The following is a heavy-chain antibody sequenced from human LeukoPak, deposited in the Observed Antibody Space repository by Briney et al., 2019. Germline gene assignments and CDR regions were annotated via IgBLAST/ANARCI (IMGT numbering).Heavy chain of an antibody. CDR1: GFTFSYYG. Sequence: GGSLRLSCAASGFTFSYYGMHWVRQAPGKGLEWVAFIRSDGSNKYYADSVKGRFTISRDNSKNTLYLQMNSLRAEDTAVYYCARDDGDYVGYWGQGTLVTVSS. CDR3: ARDDGDYVGY. J-gene: IGHJ4*02. V-gene: IGHV3-30*02. CDR2: IRSDGSNK. D-gene: IGHD4-17*01.